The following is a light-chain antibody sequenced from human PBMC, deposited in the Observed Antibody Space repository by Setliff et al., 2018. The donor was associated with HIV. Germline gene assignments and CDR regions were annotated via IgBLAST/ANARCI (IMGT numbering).Light chain of an antibody. Sequence: QSVLTQPASVSGSPGQSITISCTGTSSDVGGYNHVSWYQQHPGKAPKLMIYDVTNRPSGVSNRFSGSNSGNTASLTISGLQAEDEADYYCSSYTSNNSGVFGTGTKVTVL. CDR3: SSYTSNNSGV. CDR2: DVT. J-gene: IGLJ1*01. V-gene: IGLV2-14*03. CDR1: SSDVGGYNH.